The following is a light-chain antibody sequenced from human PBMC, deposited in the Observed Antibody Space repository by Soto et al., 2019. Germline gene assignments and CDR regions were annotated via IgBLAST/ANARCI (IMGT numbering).Light chain of an antibody. V-gene: IGLV2-11*01. J-gene: IGLJ3*02. Sequence: QSALTQPRSVSGSPGQSVTNSCTGTSSDVGGYNYVSWYQQHPGKAPKLMIYNVSKRPSGVPDRFSGSKSGNTASLTISGLQAEDEADYYCYSYAGSYTWVFGGGTKVTVL. CDR3: YSYAGSYTWV. CDR1: SSDVGGYNY. CDR2: NVS.